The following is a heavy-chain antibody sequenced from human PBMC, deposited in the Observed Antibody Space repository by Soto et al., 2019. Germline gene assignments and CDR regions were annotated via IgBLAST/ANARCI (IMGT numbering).Heavy chain of an antibody. V-gene: IGHV3-49*03. CDR3: TREPQSDYYDSSGYGRFDP. J-gene: IGHJ5*02. Sequence: GGSLRLSCTASGFTFGDYAMSWFRQAPGKGLEWVGFIRSKAYGGTTEYAASVKGRFTISRDDSKSIAYLQMNSLKTEDTAVYYCTREPQSDYYDSSGYGRFDPWGQGTLVTVSS. CDR1: GFTFGDYA. D-gene: IGHD3-22*01. CDR2: IRSKAYGGTT.